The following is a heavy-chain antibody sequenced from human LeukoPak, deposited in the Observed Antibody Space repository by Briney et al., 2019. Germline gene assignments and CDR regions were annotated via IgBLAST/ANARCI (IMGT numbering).Heavy chain of an antibody. CDR1: GFTFSSYW. Sequence: GGSLRLSCAASGFTFSSYWMSWVRQAPGKGLEWVANMKQDGSEKYYVDSVKGRFTISRDNAKNSLYLQMNSLRAEDTAVYYCASSAWIPYYFDYWGQGTLVTVSS. CDR3: ASSAWIPYYFDY. CDR2: MKQDGSEK. D-gene: IGHD5-18*01. V-gene: IGHV3-7*01. J-gene: IGHJ4*02.